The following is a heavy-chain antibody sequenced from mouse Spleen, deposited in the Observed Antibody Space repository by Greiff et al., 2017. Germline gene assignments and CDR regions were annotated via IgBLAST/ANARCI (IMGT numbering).Heavy chain of an antibody. CDR1: GFSLTSYG. D-gene: IGHD4-1*01. V-gene: IGHV2-6-2*01. CDR3: ARHGGTEGNAMDY. Sequence: VHLVESGPDLVAPSQSLSITCTVSGFSLTSYGVHWVRQPPGKGLEWLVVIWSDGSTTYNSALKSRLSISKDNSKSQVFLKMNSRQTDDTAMYYCARHGGTEGNAMDYWGQGTSVTVSS. J-gene: IGHJ4*01. CDR2: IWSDGST.